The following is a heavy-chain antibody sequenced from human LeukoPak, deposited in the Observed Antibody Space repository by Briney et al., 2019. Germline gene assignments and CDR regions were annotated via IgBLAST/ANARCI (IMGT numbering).Heavy chain of an antibody. CDR2: FDPEDGET. J-gene: IGHJ4*02. CDR3: ATDPRTMVRGVMFDY. CDR1: GYTLTELS. Sequence: ASVKVSCKVSGYTLTELSMHWVRQAPGKGLEWMGGFDPEDGETIYAQKFQGRVTMTEDTSTDTAYMELSSLRSEDTAVYYCATDPRTMVRGVMFDYWGQGTLVTVSS. V-gene: IGHV1-24*01. D-gene: IGHD3-10*01.